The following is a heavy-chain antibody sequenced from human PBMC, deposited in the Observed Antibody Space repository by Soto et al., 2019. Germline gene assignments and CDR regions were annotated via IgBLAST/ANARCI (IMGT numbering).Heavy chain of an antibody. D-gene: IGHD2-15*01. CDR1: GLSFSTYS. Sequence: EVQLVESGGGLVKPGGSLSLSCAASGLSFSTYSMNWVRRAPGKGLEWLSSITSNSNDIYYADSVRGRFTISRDNAKNSLYLQMNSLIDEDTAEYFCTSSYNWYDDWGQGTLVTVSS. V-gene: IGHV3-21*01. J-gene: IGHJ5*02. CDR2: ITSNSNDI. CDR3: TSSYNWYDD.